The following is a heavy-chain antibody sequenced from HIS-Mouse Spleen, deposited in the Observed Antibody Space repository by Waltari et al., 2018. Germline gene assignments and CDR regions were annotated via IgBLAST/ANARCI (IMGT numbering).Heavy chain of an antibody. D-gene: IGHD1-26*01. J-gene: IGHJ4*02. CDR3: AKVNSGSYYFDY. Sequence: QVQLVESGGGVVQPGRSLRLSCAASGFTFSRYGMHWVRQAPGKGLELEAVISNDGTNKYYADTVKGRFTISRENSKNTLYLQMNSLRAEDTAVYYCAKVNSGSYYFDYWGQGTLVTVSS. CDR1: GFTFSRYG. V-gene: IGHV3-30*18. CDR2: ISNDGTNK.